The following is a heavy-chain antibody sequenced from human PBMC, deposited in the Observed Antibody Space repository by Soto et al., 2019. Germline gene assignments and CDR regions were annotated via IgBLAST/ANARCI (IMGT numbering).Heavy chain of an antibody. V-gene: IGHV1-8*01. Sequence: ASVKVSCKASGYTFTSYDINWVRQATGQGLEWMGWMNPNSGNTGYAQKFQGRVTMTRNTSISTAYMELSSLRSADTAVYYCARAGTTMVRGVSSGWFGPWAQGPLGTVPS. CDR3: ARAGTTMVRGVSSGWFGP. CDR2: MNPNSGNT. CDR1: GYTFTSYD. J-gene: IGHJ5*02. D-gene: IGHD3-10*01.